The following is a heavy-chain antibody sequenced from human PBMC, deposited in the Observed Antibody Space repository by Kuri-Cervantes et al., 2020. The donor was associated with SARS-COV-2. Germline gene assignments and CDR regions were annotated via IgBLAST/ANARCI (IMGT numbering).Heavy chain of an antibody. D-gene: IGHD3-3*01. Sequence: GGSLRLSCAASGFTFSSYGMHWVRQAPGKGLEWVAVIWYDGSNKYYADSVKGRFTISRDNSKNTLYLQMHSLRDEDTAVYFCARDPGAHGGDLYFDYWGQGTLVTVSS. CDR2: IWYDGSNK. J-gene: IGHJ4*02. CDR3: ARDPGAHGGDLYFDY. V-gene: IGHV3-33*01. CDR1: GFTFSSYG.